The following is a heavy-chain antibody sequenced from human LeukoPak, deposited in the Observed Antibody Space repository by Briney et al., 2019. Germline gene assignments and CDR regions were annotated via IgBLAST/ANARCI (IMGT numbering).Heavy chain of an antibody. CDR2: ISSSSSYI. V-gene: IGHV3-21*01. D-gene: IGHD6-13*01. J-gene: IGHJ4*02. CDR3: ARDPRIAAAADLY. Sequence: GGSLRLSCAAPGFTFSSYSMNWVRQAPGKGLEWVSSISSSSSYIYYADSVKGRFTISRDNAKNSLCLQMNSLRAEDTAVYYCARDPRIAAAADLYGGQGTLVTVSS. CDR1: GFTFSSYS.